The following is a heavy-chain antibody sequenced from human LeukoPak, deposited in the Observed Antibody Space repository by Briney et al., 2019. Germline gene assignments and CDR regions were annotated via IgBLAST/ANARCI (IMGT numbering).Heavy chain of an antibody. D-gene: IGHD5-18*01. CDR1: GGTFSSYA. Sequence: SVKVSCKASGGTFSSYAISWVRQAPGQGLEWMGRIIPIFGIANYAQKFQGRVTITADKSTSTAYMELSSLRSEDTAVYYCARIPDTGYYYGMDVWGQGTTVTVSS. V-gene: IGHV1-69*04. J-gene: IGHJ6*02. CDR3: ARIPDTGYYYGMDV. CDR2: IIPIFGIA.